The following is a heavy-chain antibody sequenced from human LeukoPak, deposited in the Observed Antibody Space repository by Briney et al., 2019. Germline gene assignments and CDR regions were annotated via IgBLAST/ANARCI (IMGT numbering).Heavy chain of an antibody. Sequence: GGSLRLSCAASGFTFSSYAMSWVRQAPGKGLEWVAAISGSGGSTYYADSVKGRFTNSRDNSKNTLYLQMNSLRAEDTAVYYCAKDQVLRFLEWTHYGMDVWGQGTTVTVSS. D-gene: IGHD3-3*01. CDR3: AKDQVLRFLEWTHYGMDV. J-gene: IGHJ6*02. V-gene: IGHV3-23*01. CDR1: GFTFSSYA. CDR2: ISGSGGST.